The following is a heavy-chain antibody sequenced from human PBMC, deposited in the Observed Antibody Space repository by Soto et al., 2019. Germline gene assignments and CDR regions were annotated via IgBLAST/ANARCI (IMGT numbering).Heavy chain of an antibody. D-gene: IGHD6-13*01. CDR2: LNGAGGNT. Sequence: EVQLLESGGGLVQPGGSLRLSCAASGFTFNNYAMNWVRQAPGKGLEWVSGLNGAGGNTYYADSVKGRFTISRDNSKNTLYLQMTSLRAEDTAIYYCAKAYSSSWPNNWFDPWGQGTLVTVSS. CDR1: GFTFNNYA. V-gene: IGHV3-23*01. J-gene: IGHJ5*02. CDR3: AKAYSSSWPNNWFDP.